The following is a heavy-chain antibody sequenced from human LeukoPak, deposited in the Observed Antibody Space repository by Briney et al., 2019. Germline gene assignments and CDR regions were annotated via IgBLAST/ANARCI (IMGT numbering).Heavy chain of an antibody. CDR1: GFTFSSYS. J-gene: IGHJ5*02. V-gene: IGHV3-48*04. D-gene: IGHD6-13*01. Sequence: GGSLRLSCAASGFTFSSYSMNWVRQAPGKGLEWVSYISSSGSTIYYADSVKGRFTISRDNAKNSLYLQMNSLRAEDTAVYYCARDTTHWYSSSWGNWFDPWGQGTLVTVSS. CDR3: ARDTTHWYSSSWGNWFDP. CDR2: ISSSGSTI.